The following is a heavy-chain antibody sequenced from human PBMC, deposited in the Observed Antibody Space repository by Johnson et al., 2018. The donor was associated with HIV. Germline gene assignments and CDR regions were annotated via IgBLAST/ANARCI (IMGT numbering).Heavy chain of an antibody. CDR3: AKDRRSFYGGKAADVFDI. D-gene: IGHD4-23*01. CDR1: GFTFSSYG. CDR2: IRYDGSNQ. V-gene: IGHV3-30*02. J-gene: IGHJ3*02. Sequence: QVQLVESGGCLVQPGGSLRLSCAASGFTFSSYGIHWVRQAPGKGLEWVSFIRYDGSNQYYADSVKGRFTISRDNSKNTLYLQMNSLRGEDTAVYYCAKDRRSFYGGKAADVFDIWGQGTMVTVSS.